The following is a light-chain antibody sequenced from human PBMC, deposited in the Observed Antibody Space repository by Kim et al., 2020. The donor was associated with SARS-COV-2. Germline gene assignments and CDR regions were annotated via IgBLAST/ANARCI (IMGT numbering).Light chain of an antibody. CDR1: QTVESW. CDR2: DAS. V-gene: IGKV1-5*01. J-gene: IGKJ5*01. Sequence: SASVGERVTTPCRASQTVESWLAWYQQKPGKAPKLLIYDASSLESGVPTRFSGSRSGTEFTLTISSLQPDDFATYYCQQYNTYPSFGQGTRLEIK. CDR3: QQYNTYPS.